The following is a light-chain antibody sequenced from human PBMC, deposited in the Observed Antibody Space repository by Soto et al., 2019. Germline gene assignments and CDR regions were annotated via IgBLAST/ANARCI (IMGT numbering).Light chain of an antibody. J-gene: IGKJ5*01. V-gene: IGKV3-20*01. CDR1: RIIGHNY. Sequence: DNVMTQSPDTLSVSPGDRVTLSCRASRIIGHNYLAWYQQKPGQAPRLLIYGASTRAAGIPDRFSGSASGTEFTLTISRLEPEDFAVYYCQQYGSSPITFGQGTRLEIK. CDR2: GAS. CDR3: QQYGSSPIT.